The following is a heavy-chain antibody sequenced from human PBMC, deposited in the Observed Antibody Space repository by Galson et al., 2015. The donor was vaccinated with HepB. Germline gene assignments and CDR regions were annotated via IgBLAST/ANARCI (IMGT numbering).Heavy chain of an antibody. CDR1: GFTFSNYW. V-gene: IGHV3-7*03. CDR2: IKQDGSGDSR. J-gene: IGHJ4*02. D-gene: IGHD3-10*01. CDR3: VKSTWFGHFDS. Sequence: SLRLSCAASGFTFSNYWMSWVRQAPGKGLEWVANIKQDGSGDSRYDADAEFVKGRFSISRDNSKKMLYLQMSRVRVDDTAVYFCVKSTWFGHFDSWGRGTLVTVFS.